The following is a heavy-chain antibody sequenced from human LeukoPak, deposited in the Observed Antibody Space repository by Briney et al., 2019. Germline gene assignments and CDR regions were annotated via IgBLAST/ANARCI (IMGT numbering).Heavy chain of an antibody. D-gene: IGHD3-3*01. Sequence: GGSLRLSCAASGFTFDDYAMHWVRQAPGKGLEWVSGISWSSGSTAYADSVEGRFTISRDNAKNSLSLQMNSLRVEDTALYYCARGGISIFGVVIYMDVWGKGTTVTVSS. CDR1: GFTFDDYA. CDR3: ARGGISIFGVVIYMDV. J-gene: IGHJ6*03. V-gene: IGHV3-9*01. CDR2: ISWSSGST.